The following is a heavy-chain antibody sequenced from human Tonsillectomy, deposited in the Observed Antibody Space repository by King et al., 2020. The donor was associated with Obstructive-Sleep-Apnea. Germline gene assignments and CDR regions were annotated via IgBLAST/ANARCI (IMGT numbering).Heavy chain of an antibody. V-gene: IGHV3-48*04. CDR3: ASSDSSGYYYRYGMDV. D-gene: IGHD3-22*01. Sequence: VQLVESGGGLVQPGGSLRLSCAASGFTFSSYSMNWVRQAPGKGLEWVSYISSSSSTLYYADSVKGRFTISRDNAKNSLYLQMNSLRAEDTAVYYCASSDSSGYYYRYGMDVWGQGTTVTVSS. J-gene: IGHJ6*02. CDR2: ISSSSSTL. CDR1: GFTFSSYS.